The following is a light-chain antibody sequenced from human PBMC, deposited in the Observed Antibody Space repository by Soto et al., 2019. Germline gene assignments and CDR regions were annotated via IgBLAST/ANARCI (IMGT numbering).Light chain of an antibody. CDR2: YES. V-gene: IGKV3-11*01. J-gene: IGKJ4*01. CDR3: QQRSNWPPRT. Sequence: EIVLTQSPATLSLSPGERATLSCRASQSVSSSLAWYQQKPGPAPRLLIFYESNRATGIPARFSGSGSVTDFTLTISSLEPEDFAVYYCQQRSNWPPRTFGGGTKVEIK. CDR1: QSVSSS.